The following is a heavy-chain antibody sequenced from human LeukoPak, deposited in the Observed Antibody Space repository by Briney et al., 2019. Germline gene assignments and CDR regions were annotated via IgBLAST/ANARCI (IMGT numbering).Heavy chain of an antibody. CDR3: ARHGYSSSYNYYYYMDV. CDR1: GYSFTSYW. J-gene: IGHJ6*03. V-gene: IGHV5-51*01. CDR2: IYPGDSDT. Sequence: GESLKISCKGSGYSFTSYWIGWVRQMPGKGLEWMGIIYPGDSDTRYSPSFQDQVTISADKSISTAYLQWSSLKASDTAMYYCARHGYSSSYNYYYYMDVWGKGTTVTVSS. D-gene: IGHD6-13*01.